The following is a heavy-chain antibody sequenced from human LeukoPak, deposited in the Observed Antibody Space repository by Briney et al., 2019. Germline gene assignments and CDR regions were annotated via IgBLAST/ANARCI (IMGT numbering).Heavy chain of an antibody. CDR2: ISSSSGSI. Sequence: GGSLRLSCAGSGFTFRNYNMNWVRQAPGKGLEWISYISSSSGSIKYADSVKGRFTISRDNARNSLSLHMNSLRAEDTAVYYCARDGLYSYGHRYNWFDPWGQGTLVTVSS. J-gene: IGHJ5*02. CDR3: ARDGLYSYGHRYNWFDP. CDR1: GFTFRNYN. D-gene: IGHD5-18*01. V-gene: IGHV3-48*01.